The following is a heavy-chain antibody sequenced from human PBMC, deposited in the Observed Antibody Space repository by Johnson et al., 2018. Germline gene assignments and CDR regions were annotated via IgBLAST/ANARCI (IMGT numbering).Heavy chain of an antibody. Sequence: EVQLVESGGGMVQPGGSLRLSCAASGFTFSSYAMSWVRQAPGKGLEWVSAISGSGGSTYYADSVKGRFTISRDNSKNTLYLQMNSLKTEDTAVYYCRGYYDSSGYVHYYGMDVWGQGTTVTVSS. J-gene: IGHJ6*02. CDR3: RGYYDSSGYVHYYGMDV. V-gene: IGHV3-23*04. CDR2: ISGSGGST. CDR1: GFTFSSYA. D-gene: IGHD3-22*01.